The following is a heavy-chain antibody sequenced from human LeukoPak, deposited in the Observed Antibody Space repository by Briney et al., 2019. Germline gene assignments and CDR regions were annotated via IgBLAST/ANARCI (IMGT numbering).Heavy chain of an antibody. CDR3: AKDIQLAVLKGAFDI. J-gene: IGHJ3*02. V-gene: IGHV3-53*01. Sequence: GGSLRLSCVASGFTVSSNYMSWVRQAPGKGLEWVSVIFTSGGTDYPDAVKGRFTISRDISKSTLYLQMNNLRAEDTAVYYCAKDIQLAVLKGAFDIWGQGTMVTVSS. D-gene: IGHD2-2*01. CDR2: IFTSGGT. CDR1: GFTVSSNY.